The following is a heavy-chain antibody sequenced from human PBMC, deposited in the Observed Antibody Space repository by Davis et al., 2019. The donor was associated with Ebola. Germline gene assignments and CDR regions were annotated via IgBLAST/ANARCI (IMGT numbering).Heavy chain of an antibody. Sequence: SETLSLTCTVSGGSISSGGYYWSWIRQHPGKGLEWIGYIYYSGSTYYNPSLKSRVTISVDTSKNQFSLKLSSVTAADTAVYYCARVLHSLYYYGMDVWGQGTTVTVSS. J-gene: IGHJ6*02. V-gene: IGHV4-61*08. CDR1: GGSISSGGYY. CDR2: IYYSGST. D-gene: IGHD2/OR15-2a*01. CDR3: ARVLHSLYYYGMDV.